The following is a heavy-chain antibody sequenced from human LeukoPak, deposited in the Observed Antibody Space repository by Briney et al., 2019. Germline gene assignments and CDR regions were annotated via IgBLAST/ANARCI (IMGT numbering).Heavy chain of an antibody. CDR3: AKDGGYYDFWSGYRFDP. Sequence: GGSLRLSCAASGFTFSSYAMSWVRQAPGKGLEWVSSISNSGGRTFYTDSVKGRFTISRDNSKITLYLQMNSLRAEDTAVYYCAKDGGYYDFWSGYRFDPWGQGTLVTVSS. CDR2: ISNSGGRT. J-gene: IGHJ5*02. D-gene: IGHD3-3*01. CDR1: GFTFSSYA. V-gene: IGHV3-23*01.